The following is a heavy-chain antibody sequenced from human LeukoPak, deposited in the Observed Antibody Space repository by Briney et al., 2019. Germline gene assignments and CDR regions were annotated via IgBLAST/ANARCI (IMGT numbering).Heavy chain of an antibody. CDR1: GFTFSSYS. Sequence: GGSLRLSCAASGFTFSSYSMNWVRQAPGKGLEWVSYISSSGSTIYYADSVKGRFTISRDNAKNSLYLQMNSLRAEDTAVYYCARDEDYYDSSGYYYPYWGQGTLVTVSS. V-gene: IGHV3-48*04. CDR2: ISSSGSTI. CDR3: ARDEDYYDSSGYYYPY. J-gene: IGHJ4*02. D-gene: IGHD3-22*01.